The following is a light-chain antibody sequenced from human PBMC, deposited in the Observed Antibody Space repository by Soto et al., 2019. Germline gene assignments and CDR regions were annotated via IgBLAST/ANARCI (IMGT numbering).Light chain of an antibody. CDR3: HQFASTPRT. J-gene: IGKJ1*01. V-gene: IGKV3-20*01. Sequence: EIVLTQSPGTLYLSPGESATLSCRASQRVDRNYLAWFQQKPGQAPRLLIYGASSRATGIPPRFSGSGSGTEFVLIISGREPEDFAVYYFHQFASTPRTFGQGTKVESK. CDR2: GAS. CDR1: QRVDRNY.